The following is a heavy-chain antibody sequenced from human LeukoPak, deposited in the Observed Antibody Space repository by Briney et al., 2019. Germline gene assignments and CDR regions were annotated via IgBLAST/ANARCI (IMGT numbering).Heavy chain of an antibody. J-gene: IGHJ4*02. CDR3: ARDLRGYSYGPDY. Sequence: GGSLRLSCAASGFTFSSYSMNWVRQAPGKGLEWVSSISSSSGYIYYADSVKGRFTISRDNAKNSLYLQMNSLRAEDTAVYYCARDLRGYSYGPDYWGQGTLVTVSS. CDR2: ISSSSGYI. CDR1: GFTFSSYS. V-gene: IGHV3-21*01. D-gene: IGHD5-18*01.